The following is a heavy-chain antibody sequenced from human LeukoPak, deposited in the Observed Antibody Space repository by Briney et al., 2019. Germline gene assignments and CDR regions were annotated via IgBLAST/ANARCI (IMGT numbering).Heavy chain of an antibody. CDR1: GFTFSSYW. CDR3: ARDGPPKYYDFWSGYYTPHTAAWFDP. D-gene: IGHD3-3*01. Sequence: GGSLRLSCAASGFTFSSYWMHWVRQAPGKGLVWVSRINSDGSSTSYADSVKGRFTISRDNAKSTLYLQMNSPRAEDTAVYYCARDGPPKYYDFWSGYYTPHTAAWFDPWGQGTLVTVSS. CDR2: INSDGSST. J-gene: IGHJ5*02. V-gene: IGHV3-74*01.